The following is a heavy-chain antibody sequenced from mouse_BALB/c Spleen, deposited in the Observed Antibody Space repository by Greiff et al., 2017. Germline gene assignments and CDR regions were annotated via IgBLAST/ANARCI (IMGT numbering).Heavy chain of an antibody. CDR1: GFTFSSFG. Sequence: EVHLVESGGGLVQPGGSRKLSCAASGFTFSSFGMHWVRQAPEKGLEWVAYISSGSSTIYYADTVKGRFTISRDNPKNTLFLQMTSLRSEDTAMYYCAREDYYGSSPFAYWGQGTLVTVSA. J-gene: IGHJ3*01. D-gene: IGHD1-1*01. CDR2: ISSGSSTI. CDR3: AREDYYGSSPFAY. V-gene: IGHV5-17*02.